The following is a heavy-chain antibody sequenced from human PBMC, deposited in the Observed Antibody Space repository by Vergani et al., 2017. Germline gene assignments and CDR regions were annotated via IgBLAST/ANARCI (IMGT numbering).Heavy chain of an antibody. CDR1: GFTFDDYT. CDR2: ISSSSSYI. Sequence: EVQLVESGGVVVQPGGSLRLSCAASGFTFDDYTMHWVRQAPGKGLAWVSSISSSSSYIYYADSVKGRFTISRDNAKNSLYLQMNSLRAEDTAVYYCARTSLTYYYDSSGYSYFDYWGQGTLVTVSS. V-gene: IGHV3-21*01. D-gene: IGHD3-22*01. CDR3: ARTSLTYYYDSSGYSYFDY. J-gene: IGHJ4*02.